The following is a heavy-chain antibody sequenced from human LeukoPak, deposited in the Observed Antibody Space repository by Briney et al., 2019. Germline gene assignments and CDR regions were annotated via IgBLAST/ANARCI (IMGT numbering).Heavy chain of an antibody. J-gene: IGHJ4*02. CDR1: GFAFSSYW. CDR2: VNSDGSST. D-gene: IGHD3-10*01. V-gene: IGHV3-74*01. Sequence: GGSLRLSCGASGFAFSSYWMHWVRQAPGKGPVWVSRVNSDGSSTSYADSVKGRFTISRDNAKNTVYLQMNSLRAEDTAVYYCARGFGPGSYSDYWGQGTLVTASS. CDR3: ARGFGPGSYSDY.